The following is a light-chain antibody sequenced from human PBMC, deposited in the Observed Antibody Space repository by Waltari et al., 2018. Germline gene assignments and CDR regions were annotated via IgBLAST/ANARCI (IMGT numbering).Light chain of an antibody. CDR1: TLPKEY. J-gene: IGLJ3*02. CDR3: QSSDSSGSYVL. V-gene: IGLV3-25*03. Sequence: SYGLTQAPSVSVSPGQTARITCSGDTLPKEYAYWYQQKPGQAPVLVIYKDSERPSGIPDRFSVSRAGTTVALTINGVQAEDEAEYYCQSSDSSGSYVLFGGGTKLTVL. CDR2: KDS.